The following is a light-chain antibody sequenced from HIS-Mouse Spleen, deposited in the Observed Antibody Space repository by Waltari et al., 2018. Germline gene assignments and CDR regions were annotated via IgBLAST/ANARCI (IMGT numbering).Light chain of an antibody. CDR1: SSNIGSNY. Sequence: QSVLTQPPSASGTPVQRVTISCSGSSSNIGSNYVYWYQQLPGTAPKLLIYRNNQWPSGVPDRFAGAKAGTSASLASSGLRSEDEADYYCAAWDDSLSGYVFGTGTKVTVL. J-gene: IGLJ1*01. CDR2: RNN. CDR3: AAWDDSLSGYV. V-gene: IGLV1-47*01.